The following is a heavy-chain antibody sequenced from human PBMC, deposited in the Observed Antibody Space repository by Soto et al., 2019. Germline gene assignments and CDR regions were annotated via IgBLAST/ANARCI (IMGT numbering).Heavy chain of an antibody. Sequence: PGGSLRLSCAASGFTFSNAWMNWVRQAPGKGLEWVGRVKSKTDGGTTDYAAPVKGRFTISRDDSKNTLYLQMNSLKTEDTAVYYCTTDLTRGYFWVPWGQGTLVTVSS. CDR2: VKSKTDGGTT. CDR1: GFTFSNAW. CDR3: TTDLTRGYFWVP. D-gene: IGHD6-13*01. V-gene: IGHV3-15*07. J-gene: IGHJ5*02.